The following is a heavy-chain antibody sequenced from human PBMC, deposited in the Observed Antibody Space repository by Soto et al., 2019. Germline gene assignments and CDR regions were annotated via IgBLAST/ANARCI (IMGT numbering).Heavy chain of an antibody. CDR1: GFPFDDYS. J-gene: IGHJ4*02. CDR2: IRYDGTNK. Sequence: GGSLRLSCAASGFPFDDYSMNWVRQVPGKGLEWVAVIRYDGTNKYYADSVKGRFTLSRDNSKNTLFLQMDSLRAEDTAVYYCARPALLVTTFDYWGQGILVTVSS. D-gene: IGHD4-17*01. V-gene: IGHV3-33*08. CDR3: ARPALLVTTFDY.